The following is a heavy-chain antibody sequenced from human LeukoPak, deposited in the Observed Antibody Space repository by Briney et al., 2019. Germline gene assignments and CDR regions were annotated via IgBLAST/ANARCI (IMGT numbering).Heavy chain of an antibody. CDR2: IHGSVGT. J-gene: IGHJ4*02. V-gene: IGHV4-59*01. CDR3: ARTDPSRAGCFVS. Sequence: PSETVSLTCTVSGGSISGYYWSWIRQPPGQQLEWTGFIHGSVGTNYNPSLKSRLTISLDTSKNHFSLTLTSVTAADTAVYYCARTDPSRAGCFVSWGQGIRVTVSS. D-gene: IGHD1-1*01. CDR1: GGSISGYY.